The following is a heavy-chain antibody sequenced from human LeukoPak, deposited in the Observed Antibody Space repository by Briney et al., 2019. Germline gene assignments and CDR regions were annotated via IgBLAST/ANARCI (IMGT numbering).Heavy chain of an antibody. CDR2: IKQDGSEK. CDR3: ARDPLIAAAGGYGMDV. Sequence: GGSLRLSCAASGVTFSYFWMNWVRQAPGEGLEWLANIKQDGSEKHYVDSVKGRFTISRDNANNSLYLQMNSLRAEDTAVYYCARDPLIAAAGGYGMDVWGQGTTVTVSS. D-gene: IGHD6-13*01. J-gene: IGHJ6*02. CDR1: GVTFSYFW. V-gene: IGHV3-7*01.